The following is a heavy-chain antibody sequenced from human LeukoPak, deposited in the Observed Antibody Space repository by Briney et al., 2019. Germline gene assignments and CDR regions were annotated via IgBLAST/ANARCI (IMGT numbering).Heavy chain of an antibody. J-gene: IGHJ5*02. CDR1: GGSLSSTSSY. Sequence: PSETLSLTCTVSGGSLSSTSSYWGWIRQPPGKGLEWIGYISYSGSTNFNPSLKSRVTISVDTSKNQFSLKLSSVTAADTAVYYCAREGTAGTNLNWFDPWGQGTLVTVSS. CDR2: ISYSGST. D-gene: IGHD1-1*01. CDR3: AREGTAGTNLNWFDP. V-gene: IGHV4-61*01.